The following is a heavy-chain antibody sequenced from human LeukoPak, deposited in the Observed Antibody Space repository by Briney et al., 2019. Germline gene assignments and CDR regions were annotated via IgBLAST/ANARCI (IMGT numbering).Heavy chain of an antibody. CDR1: GFTFSSYD. J-gene: IGHJ6*02. CDR3: IRIRTGEHQYGMDV. CDR2: IDTVGNT. D-gene: IGHD7-27*01. Sequence: GGSLRLSCAASGFTFSSYDMHWVRHATGKGLEWVSAIDTVGNTYYAGSVRGRFTISRDNAWNSLYLQMNSLRDGDTAVYYCIRIRTGEHQYGMDVWGQGTTVTVSS. V-gene: IGHV3-13*01.